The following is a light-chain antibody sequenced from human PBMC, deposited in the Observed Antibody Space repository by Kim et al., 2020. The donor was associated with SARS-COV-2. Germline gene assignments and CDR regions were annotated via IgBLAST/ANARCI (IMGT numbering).Light chain of an antibody. CDR2: GDK. CDR1: SLRGYY. CDR3: NSRDSSGNHVL. J-gene: IGLJ3*02. V-gene: IGLV3-19*01. Sequence: ALGRTVTSTCQGDSLRGYYASWFRQKSGQAPILVIYGDKNRPSGIPDRFSGSGSGNTASLTITGAQAEDEADYYCNSRDSSGNHVLFGGGTKLTVL.